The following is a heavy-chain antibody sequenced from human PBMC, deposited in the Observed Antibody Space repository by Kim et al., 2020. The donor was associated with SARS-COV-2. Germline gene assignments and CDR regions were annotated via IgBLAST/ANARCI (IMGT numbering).Heavy chain of an antibody. CDR3: ARALRDPTRFFDY. V-gene: IGHV3-23*01. Sequence: YADAVKGRFTISRDNSKNPLYLHMNSLRAEDTAVYYCARALRDPTRFFDYWGQGTLVTVSA. J-gene: IGHJ4*02. D-gene: IGHD2-15*01.